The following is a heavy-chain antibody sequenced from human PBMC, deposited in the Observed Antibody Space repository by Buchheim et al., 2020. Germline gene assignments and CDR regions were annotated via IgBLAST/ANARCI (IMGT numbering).Heavy chain of an antibody. J-gene: IGHJ6*02. CDR3: ARDYCSSTSCSYYYYGMDV. V-gene: IGHV3-33*08. CDR2: IWYDGSNK. Sequence: VQILESGGGLVQPGGSLRLSCGNSGFSFNSYAMHWVRQAPGKGLEWVAVIWYDGSNKYYADSVKGRFTISRDNSKNTLYLQMNSLRAEDTAVYYCARDYCSSTSCSYYYYGMDVWGQGTT. D-gene: IGHD2-2*01. CDR1: GFSFNSYA.